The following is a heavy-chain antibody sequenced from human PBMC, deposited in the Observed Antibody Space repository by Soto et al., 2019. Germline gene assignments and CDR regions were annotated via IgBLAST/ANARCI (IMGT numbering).Heavy chain of an antibody. D-gene: IGHD3-3*01. Sequence: QVQLVQSGAEVKKPGSSVKVSCKASGGTISNSAISWVRQAPGQGLEWMGGIITVFDTTNYAQNLQGRVSTIADASTNTASMELSILTSHDTDVYYCARGSILAGVTIHEHYFDSWGQGTLVNVS. CDR1: GGTISNSA. J-gene: IGHJ4*02. CDR3: ARGSILAGVTIHEHYFDS. CDR2: IITVFDTT. V-gene: IGHV1-69*01.